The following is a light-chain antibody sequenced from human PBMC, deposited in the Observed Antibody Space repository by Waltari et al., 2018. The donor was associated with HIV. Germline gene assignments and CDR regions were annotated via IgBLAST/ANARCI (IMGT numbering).Light chain of an antibody. V-gene: IGKV1-39*01. Sequence: DIQMTQTPSSLSASVGDRVTIVCRASQDIRNYLNWYQHRSGEVPKLLVYGASSLQHGVPPRFSGGGSGAHFTLTIAGLQLEDFATYYCQQSYGSSMTFGQGTRL. CDR3: QQSYGSSMT. J-gene: IGKJ5*01. CDR2: GAS. CDR1: QDIRNY.